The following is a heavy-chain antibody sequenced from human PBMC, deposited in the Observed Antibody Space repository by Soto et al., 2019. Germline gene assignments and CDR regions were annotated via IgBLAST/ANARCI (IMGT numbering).Heavy chain of an antibody. CDR3: PRVGGLYSSSWY. J-gene: IGHJ3*01. V-gene: IGHV3-21*04. Sequence: GGSLRLSCAASGFTFSSYSMNWVRQAPGKGLEWVSSISSSSSYIYYADSVKGRFTISRDNAKNSLYLQMNSLRSEDTAVYYCPRVGGLYSSSWYWGQGTMVTVSS. CDR1: GFTFSSYS. CDR2: ISSSSSYI. D-gene: IGHD6-13*01.